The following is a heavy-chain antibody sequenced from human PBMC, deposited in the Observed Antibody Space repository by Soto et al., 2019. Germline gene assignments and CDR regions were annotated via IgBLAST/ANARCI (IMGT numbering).Heavy chain of an antibody. CDR1: GFTFSSYA. D-gene: IGHD1-26*01. Sequence: EVQLLESGGGLVQPGGSLRLSCETSGFTFSSYAMTWVRQAPGMGLEWVAVINYIGRTTFHAQSVKGRFTISRDNSTITVSLQMDRLRAEDTAVYYCVKQRSSTKTYYARMPVWGLRTTVIVSS. J-gene: IGHJ6*02. CDR3: VKQRSSTKTYYARMPV. V-gene: IGHV3-23*01. CDR2: INYIGRTT.